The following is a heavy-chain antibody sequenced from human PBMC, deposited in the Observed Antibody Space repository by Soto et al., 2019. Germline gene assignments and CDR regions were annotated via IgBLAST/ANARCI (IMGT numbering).Heavy chain of an antibody. CDR3: AKDPIAVAGTIFDD. CDR1: GFTFSSYA. Sequence: GESLKISCAASGFTFSSYAMSWVRQAPGKGLEWVSAISGSGGSTYYADSVKGRFTISRDNSKNTLYLQMNSLRAEDTAVYYCAKDPIAVAGTIFDDWGQGTLVTVSS. CDR2: ISGSGGST. V-gene: IGHV3-23*01. J-gene: IGHJ4*02. D-gene: IGHD6-19*01.